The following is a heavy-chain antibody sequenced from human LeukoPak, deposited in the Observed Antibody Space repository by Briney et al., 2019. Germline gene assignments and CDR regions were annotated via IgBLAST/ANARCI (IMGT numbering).Heavy chain of an antibody. CDR3: ARVGYYASGPFSYFDY. CDR2: ISYDGSNE. Sequence: GGSLRLSCAASGFTFSGYAMHWVRQAPGKGLEWVAVISYDGSNEYYADSVKGRFTISRDNSKNTLYLQMNSLSVEDAAVYYCARVGYYASGPFSYFDYWGQGTLVTVSS. D-gene: IGHD3-10*01. J-gene: IGHJ4*02. CDR1: GFTFSGYA. V-gene: IGHV3-30-3*01.